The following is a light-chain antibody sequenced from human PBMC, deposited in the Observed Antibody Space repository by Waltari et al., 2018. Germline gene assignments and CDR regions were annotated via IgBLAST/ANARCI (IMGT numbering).Light chain of an antibody. CDR1: QSVGRS. CDR2: GAS. Sequence: EIVLTQSPGTRSLSPGERATLSCWASQSVGRSLAWYQQKRGQAPRLLIYGASTRATGIPDRFSGSGSGTDFSLTISRLEPEDFAVYYCQHYVRLPVTFGQGTKVEIK. CDR3: QHYVRLPVT. J-gene: IGKJ1*01. V-gene: IGKV3-20*01.